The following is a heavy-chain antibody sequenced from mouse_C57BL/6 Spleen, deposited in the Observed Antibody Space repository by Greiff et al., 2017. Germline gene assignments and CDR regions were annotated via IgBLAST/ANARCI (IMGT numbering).Heavy chain of an antibody. CDR3: ARRGYDGAWFAY. CDR2: ISYDGSN. J-gene: IGHJ3*01. V-gene: IGHV3-6*01. CDR1: GYSITSGYY. Sequence: DVKLQESGPGLVKPSQSLSLTCSVTGYSITSGYYWNWIRQFPGNKLEWMGYISYDGSNKYNPSLNNRISITRDTSKNQFVLKLNSVTTEDTATYYCARRGYDGAWFAYWGQGTLVTVSA. D-gene: IGHD2-2*01.